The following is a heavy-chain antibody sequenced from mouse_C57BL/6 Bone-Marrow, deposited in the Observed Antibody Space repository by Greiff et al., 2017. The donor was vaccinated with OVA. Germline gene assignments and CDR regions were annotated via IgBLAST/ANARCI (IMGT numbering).Heavy chain of an antibody. V-gene: IGHV5-9*01. D-gene: IGHD1-1*01. J-gene: IGHJ4*01. CDR1: GFTFSSYT. Sequence: EVMLVESGGGLVKPGGSLKLSCAASGFTFSSYTMSWVRQTPEKRLGWVATISGGGGNTYYPDSVKGRFTISRDNAKNTLYLQMSSLRSEDTALYYCARRDYYGSSYDAMDYWGQGTSVTVSS. CDR3: ARRDYYGSSYDAMDY. CDR2: ISGGGGNT.